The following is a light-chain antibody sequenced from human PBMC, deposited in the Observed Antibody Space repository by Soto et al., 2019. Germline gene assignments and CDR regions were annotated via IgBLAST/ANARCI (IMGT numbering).Light chain of an antibody. Sequence: QSVLTQPPSVSGAPGQRVTISCTGSSSNIGAGYDVHWYQQLPGTAPKLLIYGNSNRPSGVPDRFSGSKSGTSASLAITGLQAEDEAVYYCQSYDSSLSGWVFGGGTKLTVL. CDR2: GNS. CDR3: QSYDSSLSGWV. CDR1: SSNIGAGYD. J-gene: IGLJ3*02. V-gene: IGLV1-40*01.